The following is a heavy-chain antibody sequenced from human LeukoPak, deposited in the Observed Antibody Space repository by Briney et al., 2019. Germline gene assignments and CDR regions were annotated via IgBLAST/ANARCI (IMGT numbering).Heavy chain of an antibody. CDR2: IWYDGSNK. CDR1: GFTFSSYG. D-gene: IGHD5-24*01. CDR3: ARGFSAVELAA. V-gene: IGHV3-33*01. J-gene: IGHJ5*02. Sequence: GGSLRLSCEASGFTFSSYGMHWVRQAPGKGLEWVAVIWYDGSNKNYADSVKGRFTISRDNSKNTLYLQMNSLRAEDTAVYYCARGFSAVELAAWGQGTLVTVSS.